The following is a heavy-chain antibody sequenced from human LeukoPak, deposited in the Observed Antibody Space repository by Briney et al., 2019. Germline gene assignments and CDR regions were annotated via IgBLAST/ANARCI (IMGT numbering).Heavy chain of an antibody. Sequence: ASVKVSCKASGYTFTSYGISRVRQAPGQGLEWMGWISAYNSNTNYAQKKLQGRVTMTTDTSTSTAYMELRSLRSDDTAVYYCARDKRAAAGTYLTYWGQGTLVTVSS. V-gene: IGHV1-18*01. D-gene: IGHD6-13*01. CDR2: ISAYNSNT. J-gene: IGHJ4*02. CDR3: ARDKRAAAGTYLTY. CDR1: GYTFTSYG.